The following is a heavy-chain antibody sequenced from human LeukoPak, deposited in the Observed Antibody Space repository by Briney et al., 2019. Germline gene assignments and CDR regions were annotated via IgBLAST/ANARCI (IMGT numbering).Heavy chain of an antibody. CDR1: GYTFTSYY. V-gene: IGHV1-46*01. CDR3: ARDVGFWSGYYTGRFDY. J-gene: IGHJ4*02. D-gene: IGHD3-3*01. CDR2: INPSGGST. Sequence: ASVKVSCKASGYTFTSYYMHWVRQAPGQGLEWMGIINPSGGSTSYAQKFQGRVTMTRDTSTSTVYMELSSLRSEDTAFYYCARDVGFWSGYYTGRFDYWGQGTLVTVSS.